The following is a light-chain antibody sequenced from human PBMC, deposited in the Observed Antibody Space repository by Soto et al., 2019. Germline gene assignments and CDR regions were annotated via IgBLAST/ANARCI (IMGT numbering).Light chain of an antibody. CDR2: GAS. J-gene: IGKJ1*01. V-gene: IGKV3-20*01. CDR1: QSVGTN. CDR3: HQYVSSWT. Sequence: EMVLTQAPDTLSLSPGERASLSFRASQSVGTNLAWSQQKPGQAPRLLIYGASTRATGIPDRFSGSGSGTDFTLTISRLEPEDFAVYYCHQYVSSWTFGQGTKVDIK.